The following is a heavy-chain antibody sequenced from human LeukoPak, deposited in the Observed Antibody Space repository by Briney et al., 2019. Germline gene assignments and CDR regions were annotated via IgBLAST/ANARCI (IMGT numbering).Heavy chain of an antibody. CDR2: ISAYNGNT. J-gene: IGHJ4*02. D-gene: IGHD3-22*01. CDR3: ARGYDSSGYYYIFSYYFDY. CDR1: GYTFTSYG. V-gene: IGHV1-18*01. Sequence: GASVKVSCKASGYTFTSYGISWVRQAPGQGLEWMGWISAYNGNTNYAQKLQGRVTMTRDTSTSTVYMELSSLRSEDTAVYYCARGYDSSGYYYIFSYYFDYWGQGTLVTVSS.